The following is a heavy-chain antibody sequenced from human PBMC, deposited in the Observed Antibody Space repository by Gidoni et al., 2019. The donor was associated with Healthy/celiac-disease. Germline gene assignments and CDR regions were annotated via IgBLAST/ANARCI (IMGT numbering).Heavy chain of an antibody. V-gene: IGHV1-69*01. CDR1: GCTFSSYA. Sequence: QVQLVQSGAAVKKPGSSVKVSCQASGCTFSSYAISWVRQAPGQGLEWMAGIIPILGTENYAQKFQGRVTITADESTSTAYMELSSLRSEDTAVYYCAKAPMAAAGWHYYGMDVWGQGTTVTVSS. D-gene: IGHD6-13*01. J-gene: IGHJ6*02. CDR2: IIPILGTE. CDR3: AKAPMAAAGWHYYGMDV.